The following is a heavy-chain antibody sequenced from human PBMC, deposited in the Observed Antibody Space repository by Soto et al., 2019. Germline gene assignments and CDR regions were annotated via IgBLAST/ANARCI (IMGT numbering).Heavy chain of an antibody. V-gene: IGHV3-48*02. CDR1: GFTFSSYS. Sequence: GGSLRLSCAASGFTFSSYSMNWVRQAPGKWLEWVSYISSSSSTIYYADSVKGRFTISRDNAKNSLYLQMNSLRDEDTAVYYCARDSPSYYYDSSGLFDYWGQGTLVTVSS. CDR2: ISSSSSTI. CDR3: ARDSPSYYYDSSGLFDY. D-gene: IGHD3-22*01. J-gene: IGHJ4*02.